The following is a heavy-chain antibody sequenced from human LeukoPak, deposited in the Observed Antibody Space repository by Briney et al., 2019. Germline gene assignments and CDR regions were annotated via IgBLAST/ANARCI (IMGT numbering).Heavy chain of an antibody. V-gene: IGHV1-18*01. CDR3: ARDSWWTAAGYYYYMDV. J-gene: IGHJ6*03. Sequence: ASVKVSCKASGYTFTSYGISWVRQAPGQGLEWMGWISAYNGNTNYAQKLQGRVTMTTDTSTSTAYMELRSLRSDDTAVYYCARDSWWTAAGYYYYMDVWGKGTTVTVSS. CDR1: GYTFTSYG. CDR2: ISAYNGNT. D-gene: IGHD6-13*01.